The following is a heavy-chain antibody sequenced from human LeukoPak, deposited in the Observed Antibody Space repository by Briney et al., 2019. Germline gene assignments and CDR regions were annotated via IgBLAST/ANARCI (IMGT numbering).Heavy chain of an antibody. CDR2: MNPNSGNT. CDR3: ARLVKRRNSFKTAANNWFDP. CDR1: GYTFTSYD. D-gene: IGHD1/OR15-1a*01. J-gene: IGHJ5*02. Sequence: GASVKVSCKASGYTFTSYDINWVRQATGQGLEWMGWMNPNSGNTGYAQKFQGRVTMTRNTSISTAYMELSSLRSEDTAVYYCARLVKRRNSFKTAANNWFDPWGQGTLVTVSS. V-gene: IGHV1-8*01.